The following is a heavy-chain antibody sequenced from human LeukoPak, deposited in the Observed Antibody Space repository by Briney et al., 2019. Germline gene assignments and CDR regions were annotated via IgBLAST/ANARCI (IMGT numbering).Heavy chain of an antibody. Sequence: PGGSLRLSCAASGFTFSNAWMSWVRQAPGKGLEWVGRIKSKTDGGTTDYAAPVKGRFTISRDDSKNTLYLQLSSLRIEDTAVYYCARVGGGNYHPLDYWGQRTLVTVSS. D-gene: IGHD1-26*01. CDR3: ARVGGGNYHPLDY. V-gene: IGHV3-15*01. J-gene: IGHJ4*02. CDR2: IKSKTDGGTT. CDR1: GFTFSNAW.